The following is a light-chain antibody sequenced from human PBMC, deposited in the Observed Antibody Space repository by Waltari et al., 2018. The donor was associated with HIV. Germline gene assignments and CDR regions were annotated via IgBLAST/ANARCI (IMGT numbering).Light chain of an antibody. CDR3: QQRSNWPMYT. V-gene: IGKV3-11*01. CDR2: DAS. CDR1: QSVSSY. Sequence: EIVLTQSPATLSLSPGERATLSCRASQSVSSYLAWYQQKPGQAPRLLSYDASNRATGIPARFSGSGSGTDFTLTISSLEPEDFAVYYCQQRSNWPMYTFGQGTKVEIK. J-gene: IGKJ2*01.